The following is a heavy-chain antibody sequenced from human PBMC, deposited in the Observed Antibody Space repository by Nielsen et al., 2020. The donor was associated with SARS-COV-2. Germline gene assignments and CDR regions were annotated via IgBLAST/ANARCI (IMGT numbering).Heavy chain of an antibody. CDR2: INHSGST. Sequence: SETLSLTCAVYGGSFSGYYWSWIRQPPGKGLEWIGEINHSGSTNYNPSLKSRVTISVDTSKNQFSLKLSSVTAADTAVYYCARGEGYSYGYVGYYYYYGMDVWGQGTTVTVSS. CDR1: GGSFSGYY. V-gene: IGHV4-34*01. D-gene: IGHD5-18*01. J-gene: IGHJ6*02. CDR3: ARGEGYSYGYVGYYYYYGMDV.